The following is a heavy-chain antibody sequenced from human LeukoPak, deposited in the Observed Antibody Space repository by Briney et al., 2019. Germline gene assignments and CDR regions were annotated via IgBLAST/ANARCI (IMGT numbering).Heavy chain of an antibody. CDR1: GGSISSYF. CDR2: TYHSGTT. J-gene: IGHJ1*01. V-gene: IGHV4-59*01. CDR3: AQKAPYSPSYSQH. Sequence: PSETLSLTCTVSGGSISSYFWTWVRQPPGKGLEWIGYTYHSGTTNYNPSRKSRDSISVETSKNQFSLKRRSGKAADTAVYYCAQKAPYSPSYSQHWGQGTLVTVSA. D-gene: IGHD2-15*01.